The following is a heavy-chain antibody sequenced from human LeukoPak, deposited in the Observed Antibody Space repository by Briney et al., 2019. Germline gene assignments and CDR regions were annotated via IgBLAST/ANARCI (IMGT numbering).Heavy chain of an antibody. Sequence: GGSLRLSCAASGFTFSSYGMHWVRQAPGKGLEWVAVMSYDGSKEYYADSVKGRFTISRDNSKNTLYLQMNSLRVEDTAVYYCLVWKHVFDRWGQGTLVTVFS. V-gene: IGHV3-30*03. CDR2: MSYDGSKE. CDR1: GFTFSSYG. CDR3: LVWKHVFDR. J-gene: IGHJ5*02. D-gene: IGHD5/OR15-5a*01.